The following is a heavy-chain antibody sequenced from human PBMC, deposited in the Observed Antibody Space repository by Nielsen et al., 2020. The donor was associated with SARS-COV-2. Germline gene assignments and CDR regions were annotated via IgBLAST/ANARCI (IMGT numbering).Heavy chain of an antibody. J-gene: IGHJ5*02. Sequence: SETLSLTCAVYGGSFSGYYWSWIRQPPEKGLEWIGEINHSGSTNYNPSLKSRVTISVDTSKNQFSLKLSSVTAADTAVYYCARFYGDNWGDLFDPWGQGTLVTVSS. CDR1: GGSFSGYY. D-gene: IGHD4-23*01. CDR2: INHSGST. CDR3: ARFYGDNWGDLFDP. V-gene: IGHV4-34*01.